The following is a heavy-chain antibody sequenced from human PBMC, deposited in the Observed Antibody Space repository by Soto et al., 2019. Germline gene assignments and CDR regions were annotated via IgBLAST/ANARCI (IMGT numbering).Heavy chain of an antibody. J-gene: IGHJ6*03. D-gene: IGHD4-17*01. V-gene: IGHV4-39*01. CDR1: GGSISSSSYY. Sequence: PETLSLTCTVSGGSISSSSYYWGWIRQPPGKGLEWIGSIYYSGSTYYNPSLKSRVTISVDTSKNQFSLKLSSVTAADTAVYYCARALHDYGDYYYYYYMDVWGKGTTVTVSS. CDR3: ARALHDYGDYYYYYYMDV. CDR2: IYYSGST.